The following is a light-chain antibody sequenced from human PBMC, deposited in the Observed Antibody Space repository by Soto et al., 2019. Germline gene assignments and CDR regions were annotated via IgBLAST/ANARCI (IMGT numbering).Light chain of an antibody. Sequence: EIVLTQFPATLSLFPGETATLSCRASQTVGTYLAWYQQKPGQAPRLLISDASNRATGVPTRFSGSGSGTDFPLTISCLEPEDFAVYFCQQRNNWPRITFGQGTRLEIK. V-gene: IGKV3-11*01. CDR1: QTVGTY. CDR2: DAS. J-gene: IGKJ5*01. CDR3: QQRNNWPRIT.